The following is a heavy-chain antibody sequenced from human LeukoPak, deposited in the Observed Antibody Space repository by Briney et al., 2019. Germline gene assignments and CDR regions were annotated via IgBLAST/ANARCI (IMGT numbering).Heavy chain of an antibody. Sequence: PGGSLRLSCAASGFTFSSYSMNWVRQAPGKGLEWVSSISSSSSYIYYADSVKGRFTISRDNAKNPLYLQMNSLRAEDTAVYYCARDLYYDSSGSRSSAFDIWGQGTMVTVSS. V-gene: IGHV3-21*01. CDR1: GFTFSSYS. CDR3: ARDLYYDSSGSRSSAFDI. D-gene: IGHD3-22*01. CDR2: ISSSSSYI. J-gene: IGHJ3*02.